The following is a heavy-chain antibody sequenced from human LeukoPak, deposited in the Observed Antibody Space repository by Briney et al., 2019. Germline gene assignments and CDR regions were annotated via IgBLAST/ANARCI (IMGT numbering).Heavy chain of an antibody. V-gene: IGHV4-30-2*01. Sequence: SETLCLTCAVSGGSISSGGYSWSWIRQPPGKGLEWIGYIYHSGSTYYNPSLKSRVTISVDRSKNQFSLKLSSVTAADTAVYYCARGESGMDVWGKGTTVTVSS. CDR2: IYHSGST. D-gene: IGHD1-26*01. J-gene: IGHJ6*04. CDR1: GGSISSGGYS. CDR3: ARGESGMDV.